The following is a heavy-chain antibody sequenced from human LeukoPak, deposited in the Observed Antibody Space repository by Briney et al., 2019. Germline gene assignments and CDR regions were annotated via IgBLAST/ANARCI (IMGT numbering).Heavy chain of an antibody. Sequence: ASVKVSCKASGGTFSSYAISWVRQAPGQGLEWMGGIIPIFGTANYAQKFQGGVTITTDESTSTAYMELSSLRSEDTAVYYCTREGVYSPDPSSYHRLPFDIWGKGTVVIVSS. CDR3: TREGVYSPDPSSYHRLPFDI. CDR2: IIPIFGTA. J-gene: IGHJ3*02. CDR1: GGTFSSYA. V-gene: IGHV1-69*05. D-gene: IGHD3-16*02.